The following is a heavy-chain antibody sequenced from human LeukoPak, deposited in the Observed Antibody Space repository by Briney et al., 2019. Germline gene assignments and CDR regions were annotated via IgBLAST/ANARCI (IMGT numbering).Heavy chain of an antibody. CDR1: GFTFDDYG. D-gene: IGHD6-13*01. J-gene: IGHJ3*02. CDR2: INWNGVST. V-gene: IGHV3-20*04. Sequence: GGSLRLSCAASGFTFDDYGMSWVRQAPGKGLEWVSGINWNGVSTGYADSVKGRFTISRDNAKNSLYMQMNSLRAEDTALYYCARLSYSSSFKSNAFDIWGQGTMVTVSS. CDR3: ARLSYSSSFKSNAFDI.